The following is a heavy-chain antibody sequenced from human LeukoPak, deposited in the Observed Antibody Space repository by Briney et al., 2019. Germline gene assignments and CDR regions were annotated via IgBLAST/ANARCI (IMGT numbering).Heavy chain of an antibody. J-gene: IGHJ3*02. Sequence: SETLSLTCAVYGGSFSGYYWSWIRQPPGKGLEWIGEINHSGSTNYNPSLKSRVTISVDTSKNQFSLQLNSVTPEDTAVYYCARVDRPVDDAFDIWGQGTMVTVSS. D-gene: IGHD1-14*01. CDR1: GGSFSGYY. CDR2: INHSGST. CDR3: ARVDRPVDDAFDI. V-gene: IGHV4-34*01.